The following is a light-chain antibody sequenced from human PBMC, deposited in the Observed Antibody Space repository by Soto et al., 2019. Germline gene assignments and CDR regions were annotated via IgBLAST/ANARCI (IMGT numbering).Light chain of an antibody. CDR1: GSDVGGYNY. CDR3: NSYTSSTTLYV. CDR2: DVS. Sequence: QSVLTQPASVSGSPGQSITISCTGTGSDVGGYNYVSWYQQHPGKAPKLMIYDVSNRPSGVSNRFSGSKSGNTASLTISGLQAEDEADYFCNSYTSSTTLYVFGTGTKVTVL. J-gene: IGLJ1*01. V-gene: IGLV2-14*03.